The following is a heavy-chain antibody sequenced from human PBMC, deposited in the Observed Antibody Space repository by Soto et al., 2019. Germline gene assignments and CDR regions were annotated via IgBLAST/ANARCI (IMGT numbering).Heavy chain of an antibody. J-gene: IGHJ4*02. D-gene: IGHD3-16*02. CDR1: GGTFSSYA. V-gene: IGHV1-69*01. Sequence: QVQLVQSGAEVKKPGSSVKVSCMASGGTFSSYAISWVRQAPGQGLEWMGGIIPIFGTANYAQKFQGRVTITADESTSTAYMELSSLRSEDTAVYYCARGRYDYVWGSYRPVHLDYWGQGTLVTVSS. CDR3: ARGRYDYVWGSYRPVHLDY. CDR2: IIPIFGTA.